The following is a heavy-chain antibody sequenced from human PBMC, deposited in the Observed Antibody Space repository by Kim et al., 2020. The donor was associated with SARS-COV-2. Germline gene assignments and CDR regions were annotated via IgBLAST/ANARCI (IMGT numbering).Heavy chain of an antibody. V-gene: IGHV3-48*03. CDR2: ISESGTST. CDR1: GFTFSSYE. D-gene: IGHD6-19*01. Sequence: GGSLRLSCAPFGFTFSSYEINWVRQAPGKGLEWVSYISESGTSTYYSDSVKGRFTISRDNAKNSLFLQMNSLRAEDTAVYYCARESVTGTDAFDIWGQGTLVTVSS. CDR3: ARESVTGTDAFDI. J-gene: IGHJ3*02.